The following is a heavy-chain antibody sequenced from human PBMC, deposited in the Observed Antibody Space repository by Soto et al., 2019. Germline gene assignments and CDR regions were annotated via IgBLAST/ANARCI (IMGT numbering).Heavy chain of an antibody. CDR2: ISSTGDYI. CDR3: AILPKGSVLTV. D-gene: IGHD3-9*01. V-gene: IGHV3-21*01. J-gene: IGHJ4*02. CDR1: GFSFRDHS. Sequence: VQLMESGGGLVYPGASLRLSCETSGFSFRDHSMNWVRQAPGKGLQWVSYISSTGDYIHYADSVKGRFTFSRDNANNALFLQMNRPTDDDSAIYDSAILPKGSVLTVWGQGXL.